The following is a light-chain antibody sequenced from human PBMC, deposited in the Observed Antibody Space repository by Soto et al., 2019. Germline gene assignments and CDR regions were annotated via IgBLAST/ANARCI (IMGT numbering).Light chain of an antibody. CDR3: ISYTSTNSVI. V-gene: IGLV2-14*01. J-gene: IGLJ2*01. CDR1: SSDVGDYEY. Sequence: QSALTQPASVSGSLGQSITISCTGSSSDVGDYEYVSWYQQHPDKAPKLIIYEVTNPPSGVSNRFSGSKSGNTASLSISGLQAEDEADYYCISYTSTNSVIFGGGTKVTVL. CDR2: EVT.